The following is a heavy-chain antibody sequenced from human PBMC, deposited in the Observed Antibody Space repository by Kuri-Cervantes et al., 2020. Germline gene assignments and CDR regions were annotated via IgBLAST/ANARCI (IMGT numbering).Heavy chain of an antibody. V-gene: IGHV3-13*01. CDR1: GFTFDDFS. Sequence: GGSLRLSCAASGFTFDDFSMHWVRQATGKGLEWVSGIGTAADTYYPDSVKGRFTISRENAKNSLYLQMNSLRAGDTAVYYCASAASGYCSGGSCYSLPSYYYYYMDVWGKGTTVTVSS. J-gene: IGHJ6*03. CDR3: ASAASGYCSGGSCYSLPSYYYYYMDV. CDR2: IGTAADT. D-gene: IGHD2-15*01.